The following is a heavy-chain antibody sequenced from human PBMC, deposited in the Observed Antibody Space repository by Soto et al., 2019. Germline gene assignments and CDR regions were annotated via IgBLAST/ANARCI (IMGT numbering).Heavy chain of an antibody. CDR1: GGSINSSSYF. CDR3: ARHYSSGSRNWFDP. Sequence: PSETLSLTCSVSGGSINSSSYFWGWGRQPPGKGLEWIGSIYYSGSTYYSPSLRSRVTISVDTSKNQFSLKLSSVTAADTAVFYCARHYSSGSRNWFDPWGQGTLVTVSS. CDR2: IYYSGST. V-gene: IGHV4-39*01. D-gene: IGHD6-19*01. J-gene: IGHJ5*02.